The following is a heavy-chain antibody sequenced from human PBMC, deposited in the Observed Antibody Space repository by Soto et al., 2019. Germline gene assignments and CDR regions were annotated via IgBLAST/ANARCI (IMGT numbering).Heavy chain of an antibody. CDR3: ARNDPGVKSAHDY. CDR1: GYTFVSYV. CDR2: ISAYNGDT. Sequence: QVQLVQSAAEVKKPGASVKVSCKASGYTFVSYVITWLRQAPGQGLEWRGWISAYNGDTNYAPKFQGRLTMTTDKATGTASLYLRRLRSDATAVYYCARNDPGVKSAHDYWGQGTLVTVSS. J-gene: IGHJ4*02. V-gene: IGHV1-18*01. D-gene: IGHD1-1*01.